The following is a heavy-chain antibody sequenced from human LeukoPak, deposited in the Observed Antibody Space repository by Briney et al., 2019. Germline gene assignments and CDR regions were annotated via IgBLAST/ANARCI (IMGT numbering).Heavy chain of an antibody. D-gene: IGHD2-15*01. CDR2: ISYDGSNK. V-gene: IGHV3-30*03. J-gene: IGHJ6*02. CDR1: GFTFSSYG. CDR3: ARDPRYCSGGSCYHPQYYYYGMDV. Sequence: GGSLRLSCAASGFTFSSYGMHWVRQAPGKGLEWVSLISYDGSNKYYADSVKGRFTISRDSSQNTLYLQMNSLRPEDTAVYYCARDPRYCSGGSCYHPQYYYYGMDVWGQGTTVTVSS.